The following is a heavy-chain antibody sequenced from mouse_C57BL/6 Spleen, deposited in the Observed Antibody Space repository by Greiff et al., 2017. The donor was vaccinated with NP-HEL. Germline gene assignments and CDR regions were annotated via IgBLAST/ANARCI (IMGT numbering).Heavy chain of an antibody. V-gene: IGHV7-3*01. CDR2: IRNKANGYTT. Sequence: EVKLVESGGGLVQPGGSLSLSCAASGFTFTDYYMSWVRQPPGKALEWLGFIRNKANGYTTEYSASVKGRFTISRDNSQSILYLQMNALRAEDSATYDCARYPDYGSSYFDYGGQGTTLTVSS. CDR3: ARYPDYGSSYFDY. J-gene: IGHJ2*01. D-gene: IGHD1-1*01. CDR1: GFTFTDYY.